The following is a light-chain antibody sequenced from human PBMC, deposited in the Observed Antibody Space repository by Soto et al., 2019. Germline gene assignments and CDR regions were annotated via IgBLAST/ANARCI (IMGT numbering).Light chain of an antibody. Sequence: DIQVTQSPSSLSASVGDRFPITCRTSQNINIFFNWYQQKPGRAPMVVISAASNLESGVPSRFSGRGYGTELTITISNIKDGDSELYLCQESYSKTLAFGGGTKVDIK. CDR1: QNINIF. V-gene: IGKV1-39*01. CDR2: AAS. CDR3: QESYSKTLA. J-gene: IGKJ4*01.